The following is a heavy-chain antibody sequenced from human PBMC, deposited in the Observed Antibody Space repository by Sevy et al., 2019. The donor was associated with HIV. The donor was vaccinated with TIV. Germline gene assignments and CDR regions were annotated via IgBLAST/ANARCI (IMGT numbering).Heavy chain of an antibody. D-gene: IGHD3-10*01. CDR3: ARESRWFFFHFDY. V-gene: IGHV6-1*01. J-gene: IGHJ4*02. CDR2: TDYKSKWYN. Sequence: SQTLSLTCAISGDSVSTYSAAWNWIRQSPSRGLEWLGRTDYKSKWYNDYALSVKSRISINPDTPKNQISLQLNSVTPEYTAVYYCARESRWFFFHFDYWGQGTLVTVSS. CDR1: GDSVSTYSAA.